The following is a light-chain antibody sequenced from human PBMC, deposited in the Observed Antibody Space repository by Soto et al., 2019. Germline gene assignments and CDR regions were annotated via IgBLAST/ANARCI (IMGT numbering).Light chain of an antibody. CDR3: ASYAGNSRYV. J-gene: IGLJ1*01. Sequence: QSALTQPPSVSGSPGQSVTISCTGTSSDVGSYNRLSWYQQPPGTAPKLIMYEVNKRPSGVPDRFSGSKSGNTASLTVSGLQAEDEAVYYCASYAGNSRYVFGNGTKVTVL. CDR2: EVN. CDR1: SSDVGSYNR. V-gene: IGLV2-18*02.